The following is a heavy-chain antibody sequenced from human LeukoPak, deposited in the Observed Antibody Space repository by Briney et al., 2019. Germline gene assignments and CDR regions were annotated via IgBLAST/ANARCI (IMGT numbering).Heavy chain of an antibody. Sequence: PGGSLSLSCAASGFNFSSYDMSWVCQAAGKGLPWVSSITLSGRNTFYADSVMGWFTVSRDNSTNTLYLQMNSLSAEDTAVYYCAKRGNPAVGHHYLDVWGKGTTVSVSS. D-gene: IGHD2-2*01. CDR3: AKRGNPAVGHHYLDV. V-gene: IGHV3-23*01. J-gene: IGHJ6*03. CDR1: GFNFSSYD. CDR2: ITLSGRNT.